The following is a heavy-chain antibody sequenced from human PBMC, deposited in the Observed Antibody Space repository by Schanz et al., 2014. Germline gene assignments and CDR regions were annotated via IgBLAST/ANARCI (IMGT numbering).Heavy chain of an antibody. J-gene: IGHJ4*02. CDR1: GYTFTSDD. Sequence: QVQLVQSEAEVKKPGSSVKVSCKASGYTFTSDDITWVRQAPGQGLEWMGWINAGTGNTEYSQKFQGRVTITRDTLASTAYMEVSSLRSEDTAVYYCARSGSSNWYFFDYWGQGTLVTVSS. CDR3: ARSGSSNWYFFDY. D-gene: IGHD6-13*01. CDR2: INAGTGNT. V-gene: IGHV1-3*01.